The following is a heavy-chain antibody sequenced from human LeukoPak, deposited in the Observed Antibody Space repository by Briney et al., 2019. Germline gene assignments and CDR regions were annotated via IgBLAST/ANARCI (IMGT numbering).Heavy chain of an antibody. CDR1: GGSFSGYY. Sequence: SETLSLTCAVYGGSFSGYYWSWIRQPPGKGLEWIGEINHSGSTNYNPSLRSRVTISVDTSKNQFSLKLSSVTAADTAVYYCARGQKRGYSYGRNPFDPWGQGTLVTVS. CDR3: ARGQKRGYSYGRNPFDP. D-gene: IGHD5-18*01. J-gene: IGHJ5*02. V-gene: IGHV4-34*01. CDR2: INHSGST.